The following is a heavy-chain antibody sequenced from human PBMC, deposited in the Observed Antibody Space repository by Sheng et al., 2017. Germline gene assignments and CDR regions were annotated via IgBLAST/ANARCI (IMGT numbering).Heavy chain of an antibody. D-gene: IGHD3-22*01. Sequence: QVQLQQWGAGLLKPSETLSLTCAVYGESFSGYYWSWIRQPPGKGLEWIGEINHSGSTNYNPPLKSRVTISVDTSKKQFSLNLSSVTAADTAVYYCARLDYYDHDAFDIWGQGTMVTVSS. V-gene: IGHV4-34*01. CDR3: ARLDYYDHDAFDI. J-gene: IGHJ3*02. CDR2: INHSGST. CDR1: GESFSGYY.